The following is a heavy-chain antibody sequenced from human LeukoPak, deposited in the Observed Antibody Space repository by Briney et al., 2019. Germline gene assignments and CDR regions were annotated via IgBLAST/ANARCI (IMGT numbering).Heavy chain of an antibody. Sequence: GGSLRLSCAASGFTFSSYAMSWVRQAPGKGLVSVSRISSDGSSTNYADSVKGRFTISRDNANNTLYLQMDSLRAEDTAVYYCARADLVGGRSGGSYFDCWGQGTQVTVSS. D-gene: IGHD1-26*01. CDR3: ARADLVGGRSGGSYFDC. J-gene: IGHJ4*02. V-gene: IGHV3-74*01. CDR2: ISSDGSST. CDR1: GFTFSSYA.